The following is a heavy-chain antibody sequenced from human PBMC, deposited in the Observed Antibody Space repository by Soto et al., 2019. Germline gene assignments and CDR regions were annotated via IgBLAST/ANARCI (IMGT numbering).Heavy chain of an antibody. J-gene: IGHJ5*02. CDR2: INAYNSHT. Sequence: ASVKVSCKASGYTITSYAISWVRQAPGQGLEWMGWINAYNSHTNYAQKLQGRVTMTTDTSTSTAYMELRSLRSDDTAVYYCARDSPPNYLWGQGTLVTVSS. V-gene: IGHV1-18*01. CDR1: GYTITSYA. CDR3: ARDSPPNYL. D-gene: IGHD7-27*01.